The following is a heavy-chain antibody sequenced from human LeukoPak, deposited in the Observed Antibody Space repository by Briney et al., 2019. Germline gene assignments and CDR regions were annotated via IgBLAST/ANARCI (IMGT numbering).Heavy chain of an antibody. J-gene: IGHJ4*02. Sequence: GGSLRLSCAASGFTFSSYGMHWVRQAPGKGLEWVAVIWYDGSNKYYADSVKGRFTISRDNSKNTLYLQMNSLRAEDTAVYYCARDQCSSTSCSQSFDYWGQGTLSPSPQ. CDR2: IWYDGSNK. CDR3: ARDQCSSTSCSQSFDY. CDR1: GFTFSSYG. V-gene: IGHV3-33*01. D-gene: IGHD2-2*01.